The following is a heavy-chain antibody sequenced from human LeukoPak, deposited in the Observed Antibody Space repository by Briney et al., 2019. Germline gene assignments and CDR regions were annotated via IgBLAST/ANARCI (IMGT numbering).Heavy chain of an antibody. J-gene: IGHJ4*02. CDR3: AKDGGIAVAGKEGFDY. D-gene: IGHD6-19*01. V-gene: IGHV3-7*01. Sequence: GGSLRLSCVASGFTFSNYWMSWARQAPGKGLEWVANIMKDGSINHYADSVRGRFTISRDNAKNTVYLQMNSLKPEDTAVYYCAKDGGIAVAGKEGFDYWGQGTLVTVSS. CDR1: GFTFSNYW. CDR2: IMKDGSIN.